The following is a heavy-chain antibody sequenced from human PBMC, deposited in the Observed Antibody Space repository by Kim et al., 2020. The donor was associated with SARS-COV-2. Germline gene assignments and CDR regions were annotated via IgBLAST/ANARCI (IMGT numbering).Heavy chain of an antibody. CDR1: GGSVSSGSYY. CDR2: IYYSGST. D-gene: IGHD3-22*01. Sequence: SETLSLTCTVSGGSVSSGSYYWSWIRQPPGKGLEWIGYIYYSGSTNYNPSLKSRVTISVDTSKNQFSLKLSSVTAADTAVYYCARGGSVDYYDSSGYYYAKALGAFDIWGQGTMVTVSS. V-gene: IGHV4-61*01. CDR3: ARGGSVDYYDSSGYYYAKALGAFDI. J-gene: IGHJ3*02.